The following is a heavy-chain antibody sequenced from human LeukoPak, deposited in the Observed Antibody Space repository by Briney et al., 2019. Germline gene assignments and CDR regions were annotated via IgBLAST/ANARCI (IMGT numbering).Heavy chain of an antibody. CDR1: GFTFSDYY. D-gene: IGHD2/OR15-2a*01. J-gene: IGHJ4*02. V-gene: IGHV3-11*03. CDR3: ARSRYYYPADY. CDR2: ISSSSSYT. Sequence: GGSLRLSCAASGFTFSDYYMSWIRQAPGKGLEWVSYISSSSSYTNYADSVKGRFTISRDDAKNSLYLQMNSLRAEDTAVYYCARSRYYYPADYWGQGTPVTVSS.